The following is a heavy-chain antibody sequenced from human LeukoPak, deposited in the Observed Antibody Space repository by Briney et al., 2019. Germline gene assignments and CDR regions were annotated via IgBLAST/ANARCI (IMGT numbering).Heavy chain of an antibody. CDR3: ARDLSYVWGSETFDY. CDR2: INPSGGST. Sequence: ASVKVSCKASGYTFTSYYMHWVRQAPGQGLEWMGIINPSGGSTSYAQKFQGRVTMTRDMSISTAYMELSRLRSDDTAVYYCARDLSYVWGSETFDYWGQGTLVTVSS. CDR1: GYTFTSYY. J-gene: IGHJ4*02. V-gene: IGHV1-46*01. D-gene: IGHD3-16*01.